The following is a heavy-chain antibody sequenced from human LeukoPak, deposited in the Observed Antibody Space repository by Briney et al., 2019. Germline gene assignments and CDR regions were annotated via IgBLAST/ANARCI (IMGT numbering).Heavy chain of an antibody. V-gene: IGHV3-30*18. J-gene: IGHJ4*02. CDR3: AKDPGYCSGGSCYYFDF. D-gene: IGHD2-15*01. CDR1: GFTFSSYA. CDR2: ISYDGSTK. Sequence: GGSLRLSCAASGFTFSSYAMNWVRQAPAKGLEWVAVISYDGSTKYYTDSVKGRFSISRDNSKNTLYLQMNSLRAEDTAVYYCAKDPGYCSGGSCYYFDFWGQGTLVTVSS.